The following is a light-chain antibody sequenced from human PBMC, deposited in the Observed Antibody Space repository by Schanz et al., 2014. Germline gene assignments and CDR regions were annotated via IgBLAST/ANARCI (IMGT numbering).Light chain of an antibody. CDR1: SSDVGSYKF. Sequence: QSALTQPASVSGSPGQSITISCTGTSSDVGSYKFVSWYQQHPGKAPKLMIYEVSKRPSGVPDRFSGSKSGNTASLTVSGLQAEDEADYYCCSYAGTYTWEFGGGTKLTVL. J-gene: IGLJ3*02. CDR2: EVS. V-gene: IGLV2-11*01. CDR3: CSYAGTYTWE.